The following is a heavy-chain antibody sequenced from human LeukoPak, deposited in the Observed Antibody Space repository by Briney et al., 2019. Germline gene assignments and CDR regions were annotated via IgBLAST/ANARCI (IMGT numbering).Heavy chain of an antibody. V-gene: IGHV4-59*01. CDR2: IYCSGST. J-gene: IGHJ5*02. CDR3: ARAGIAAAGNRWFDA. D-gene: IGHD6-13*01. CDR1: AGSISSYY. Sequence: SETLSLTCTVSAGSISSYYWSWIRQPPGKGRGWIGYIYCSGSTNYTPTLKSRVPILVDTSKNQFSLKLSSVTAADPAVYYCARAGIAAAGNRWFDAWGQGTLVIDSS.